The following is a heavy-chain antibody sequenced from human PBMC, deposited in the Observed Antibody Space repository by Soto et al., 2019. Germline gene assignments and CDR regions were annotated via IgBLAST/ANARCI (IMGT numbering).Heavy chain of an antibody. CDR2: IYYSGST. D-gene: IGHD4-17*01. V-gene: IGHV4-59*08. Sequence: SETLSLTCTVSGGSISSYYWSWIRQPPGKGLEWIGYIYYSGSTNYNPSLKSRVTISVDTSKSQFSLKLSSATAADTAVYYCAGTGDYKLDYWGQGTLVTVSS. CDR1: GGSISSYY. J-gene: IGHJ4*02. CDR3: AGTGDYKLDY.